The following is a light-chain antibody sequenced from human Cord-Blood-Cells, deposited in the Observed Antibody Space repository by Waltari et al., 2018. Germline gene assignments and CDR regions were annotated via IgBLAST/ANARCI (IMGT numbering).Light chain of an antibody. CDR2: EVS. J-gene: IGLJ1*01. Sequence: QSALTQPASVSGSPGQSITISCTGTSSDVGGYHYFSWYKQHPGKAPKLMIYEVSNRPSGVSNRFSGSKSGNTASLTISGLQAEDEADYYCSSYTSSSTVFGTGTKVTVL. CDR1: SSDVGGYHY. CDR3: SSYTSSSTV. V-gene: IGLV2-14*01.